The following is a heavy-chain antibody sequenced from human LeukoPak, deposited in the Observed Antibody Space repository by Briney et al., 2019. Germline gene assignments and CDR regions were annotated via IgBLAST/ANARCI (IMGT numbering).Heavy chain of an antibody. CDR2: IKQDGSEK. V-gene: IGHV3-7*01. Sequence: GGSLRLSCAASGFTFSSYWMSWVRQAPGKGLEWVANIKQDGSEKYYVDSVKGRFTISRDNAKNSLYLQMGSLGAEDTAIYYCTRGLYGSPGDYWGQGTLVTVSS. CDR3: TRGLYGSPGDY. CDR1: GFTFSSYW. D-gene: IGHD6-13*01. J-gene: IGHJ4*02.